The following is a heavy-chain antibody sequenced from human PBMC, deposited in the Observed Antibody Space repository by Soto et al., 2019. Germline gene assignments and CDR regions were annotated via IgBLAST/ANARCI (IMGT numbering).Heavy chain of an antibody. CDR3: ARARSRISLHYFDP. CDR1: GGSISSDDYY. D-gene: IGHD2-15*01. CDR2: IYYSGTT. J-gene: IGHJ5*02. Sequence: QVQLQESGPGLVKPSETLYLTCTVSGGSISSDDYYWSWIRQPPGKGLEWIGYIYYSGTTYHNPSLKSRLTPXVXTXXNQFSLKLTSVTAADTAVYYCARARSRISLHYFDPWGQGTLVTVSS. V-gene: IGHV4-30-4*01.